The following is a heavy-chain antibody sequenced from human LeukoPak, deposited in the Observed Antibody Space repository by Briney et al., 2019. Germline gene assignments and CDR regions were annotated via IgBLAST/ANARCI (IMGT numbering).Heavy chain of an antibody. D-gene: IGHD5-12*01. V-gene: IGHV4-34*01. Sequence: PSETLSLTCSVYGGSFSDYYRIWIRQAPEKGLQWIGEISYSGSTNYNPSLKSRLTMSIDKSKKQFSLDLSSVTAADTAVYYCARGGYSFGRGLDPWGQGTLVSVSS. CDR1: GGSFSDYY. CDR3: ARGGYSFGRGLDP. CDR2: ISYSGST. J-gene: IGHJ5*02.